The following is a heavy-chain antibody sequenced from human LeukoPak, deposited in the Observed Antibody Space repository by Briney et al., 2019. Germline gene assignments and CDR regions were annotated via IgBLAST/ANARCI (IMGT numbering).Heavy chain of an antibody. D-gene: IGHD2-21*02. V-gene: IGHV3-7*01. CDR1: GFTFSSYW. Sequence: PGGSLRLSCAASGFTFSSYWMSWVRQAPGKGLEWVANIKQDGSEKYYVDSVKGRFTISRDNAKNSLYLQMNSLRAEDTAVYYCARDPLPYCGGDCYYFDYWGQGTLVTVSS. CDR2: IKQDGSEK. CDR3: ARDPLPYCGGDCYYFDY. J-gene: IGHJ4*02.